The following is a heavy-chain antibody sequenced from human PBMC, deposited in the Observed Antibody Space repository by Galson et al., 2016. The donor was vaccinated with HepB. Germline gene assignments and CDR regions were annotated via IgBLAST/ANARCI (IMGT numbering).Heavy chain of an antibody. D-gene: IGHD4-11*01. Sequence: SLRLSCAASGFTFSSYWMSWVRQAPGKGLEWVANIKQDGSVQHYVDSVKGRFTIFRHNAKNSLYLKMNSLRVKDTAVYYCAREKGGSTRAPHWFDPWGQGTLVTVSS. J-gene: IGHJ5*02. CDR2: IKQDGSVQ. CDR1: GFTFSSYW. V-gene: IGHV3-7*01. CDR3: AREKGGSTRAPHWFDP.